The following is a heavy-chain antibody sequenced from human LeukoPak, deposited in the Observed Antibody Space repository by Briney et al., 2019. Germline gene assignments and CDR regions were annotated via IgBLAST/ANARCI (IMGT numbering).Heavy chain of an antibody. D-gene: IGHD3-22*01. V-gene: IGHV3-20*04. CDR3: AKDRGEKYDSSGSWYHFDY. Sequence: GGSLRLSCAASEFTFDDYGMSWVRQAPGKGLEWVSGINRNGGSTGYADSVKGRFTISRDNAKNSLYLQMNSLRGDDTALYYCAKDRGEKYDSSGSWYHFDYWGQGTLVTVPS. J-gene: IGHJ4*02. CDR1: EFTFDDYG. CDR2: INRNGGST.